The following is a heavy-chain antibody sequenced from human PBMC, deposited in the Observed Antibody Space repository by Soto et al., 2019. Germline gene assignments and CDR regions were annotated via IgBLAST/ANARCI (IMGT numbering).Heavy chain of an antibody. V-gene: IGHV1-69*13. Sequence: SVKVSCKASGGTFSSYAISWVRQAPGQGLEWMGGIIPIFGTANYAQKFQGRVTITADESTSTAYMELSSLRSEDAAGYYCALPGIVEATDYYYSVMAVGGKGTTVPVSS. J-gene: IGHJ6*04. CDR1: GGTFSSYA. CDR3: ALPGIVEATDYYYSVMAV. D-gene: IGHD1-26*01. CDR2: IIPIFGTA.